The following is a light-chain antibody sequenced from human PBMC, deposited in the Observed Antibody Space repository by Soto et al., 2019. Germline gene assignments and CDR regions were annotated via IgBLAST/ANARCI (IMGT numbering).Light chain of an antibody. CDR3: ATWDDSPSGRSWG. CDR2: PNS. J-gene: IGLJ3*02. Sequence: QSVLTQSPSASGTPGPRVSISWSGSSSNIGSTNVYWYQQFPGSAPRFLLYPNSPRPSGVPDRFSASKSGTSASLVISGLRPEDEATYYCATWDDSPSGRSWGFGGGTKLTVL. CDR1: SSNIGSTN. V-gene: IGLV1-47*01.